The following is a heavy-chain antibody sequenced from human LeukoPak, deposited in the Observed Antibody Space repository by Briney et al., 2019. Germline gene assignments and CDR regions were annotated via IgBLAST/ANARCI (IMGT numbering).Heavy chain of an antibody. CDR3: ARIAEPYYYDSGYAFDI. Sequence: SVKVSCEASGGTFSSYAISWVRQAPGQGLEWMGRIIPIFGIANYARKFQGRVTITADKSTSTAYMELSSLRSEDTAVYYCARIAEPYYYDSGYAFDIWGQGTMVTVSS. V-gene: IGHV1-69*04. CDR1: GGTFSSYA. D-gene: IGHD3-22*01. J-gene: IGHJ3*02. CDR2: IIPIFGIA.